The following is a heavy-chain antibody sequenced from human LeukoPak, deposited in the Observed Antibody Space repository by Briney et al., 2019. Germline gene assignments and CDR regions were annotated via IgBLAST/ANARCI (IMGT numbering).Heavy chain of an antibody. D-gene: IGHD1-26*01. Sequence: GESLKISCKASGYSFTTHWIGWVRQMPGKGLEWMGIIYPDDSDTKYSPSFQGQVTFSADKSISTAFLQWSSLKASDTAMYYCASATGSYSYFDYWGQGTLVTVSS. CDR3: ASATGSYSYFDY. CDR1: GYSFTTHW. J-gene: IGHJ4*02. V-gene: IGHV5-51*01. CDR2: IYPDDSDT.